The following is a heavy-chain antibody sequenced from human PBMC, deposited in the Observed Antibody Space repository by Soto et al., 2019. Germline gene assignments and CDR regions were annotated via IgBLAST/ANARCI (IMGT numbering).Heavy chain of an antibody. CDR2: IYSSGST. V-gene: IGHV4-39*01. J-gene: IGHJ4*02. CDR3: ARHVKATGELDY. D-gene: IGHD2-21*01. CDR1: GGSINSRSHY. Sequence: PSETLSLTCTVSGGSINSRSHYWGWIRQPPGKGLEWIGTIYSSGSTYYNPSLKSRVTISVDTSKNQFSLKLSSVTAADTAVYFCARHVKATGELDYWGQGTLVTVS.